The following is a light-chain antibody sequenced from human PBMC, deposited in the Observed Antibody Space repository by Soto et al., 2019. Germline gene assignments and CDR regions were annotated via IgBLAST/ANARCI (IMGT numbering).Light chain of an antibody. CDR1: QTVTGSY. CDR3: QQYGGSPLT. J-gene: IGKJ4*01. V-gene: IGKV3-20*01. CDR2: GAS. Sequence: NVLTQSPGTLSLSPGERATLSCRASQTVTGSYVAWYQQKPGQTPRLLIYGASSRATGIPDRFSGSGSGTDFTLTISRLEPEDFAVYHCQQYGGSPLTFGGGTKVEIK.